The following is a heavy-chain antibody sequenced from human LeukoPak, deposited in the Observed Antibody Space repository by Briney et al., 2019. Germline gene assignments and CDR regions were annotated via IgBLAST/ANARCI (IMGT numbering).Heavy chain of an antibody. CDR1: GFTFSNYY. Sequence: GGSLRLSCVASGFTFSNYYMSWVRQAPGKGLEWISYITRSGGFYADSVKGRFTISRDNAKNSLYLQMSSLRFEDTAVYYCARDGDTTSKVDYLGQGTLVTISS. CDR3: ARDGDTTSKVDY. J-gene: IGHJ4*02. V-gene: IGHV3-11*01. CDR2: ITRSGG. D-gene: IGHD7-27*01.